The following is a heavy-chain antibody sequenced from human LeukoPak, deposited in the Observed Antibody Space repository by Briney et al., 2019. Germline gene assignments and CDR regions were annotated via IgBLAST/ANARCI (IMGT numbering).Heavy chain of an antibody. Sequence: SETLSLTCTVSGGSISSYYWSWLRQPPGKGLEWIGYIYNSGSTNYNPSLKSRITISVDTSKNQFSLKLNSVTAADTAVYYCARDRSRGWSPSGWFDPWGQGTLVTVSS. CDR2: IYNSGST. V-gene: IGHV4-59*01. D-gene: IGHD6-19*01. J-gene: IGHJ5*02. CDR3: ARDRSRGWSPSGWFDP. CDR1: GGSISSYY.